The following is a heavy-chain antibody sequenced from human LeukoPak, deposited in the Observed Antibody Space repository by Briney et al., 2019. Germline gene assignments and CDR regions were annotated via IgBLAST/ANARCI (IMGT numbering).Heavy chain of an antibody. CDR1: GGSISSSSYY. CDR3: ARAGYSSGWYVHYYFDY. J-gene: IGHJ4*02. D-gene: IGHD6-19*01. CDR2: INHSGST. V-gene: IGHV4-39*07. Sequence: SETLSLTCTVSGGSISSSSYYWSWIRQPPGKGLEWIGEINHSGSTNYNPSLKSRVTISVDTSKNQFSLKLSSVTAADTAVYYCARAGYSSGWYVHYYFDYWGQGTLVTVSS.